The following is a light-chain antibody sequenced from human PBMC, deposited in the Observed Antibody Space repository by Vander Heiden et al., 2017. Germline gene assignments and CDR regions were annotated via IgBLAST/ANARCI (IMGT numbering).Light chain of an antibody. J-gene: IGKJ5*01. CDR2: DTV. Sequence: ETVMSQSPDILSVSPGERVTLPCRASQSASNNLAWYPQNPGQAPSLLIHDTVTSATGVPAKFSGGGSGTKFTLTISSRVSEDFAVDYCQQYDKWPPFTFGQGTQLDIK. CDR3: QQYDKWPPFT. V-gene: IGKV3-15*01. CDR1: QSASNN.